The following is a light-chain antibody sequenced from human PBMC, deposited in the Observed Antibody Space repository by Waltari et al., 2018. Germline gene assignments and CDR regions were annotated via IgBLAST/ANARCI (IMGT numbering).Light chain of an antibody. V-gene: IGKV3-11*01. CDR3: QQRSNWPFT. CDR1: QSVSSD. CDR2: DAS. Sequence: EIVLTQSPATLSLSPGKRATLSCRASQSVSSDLAWFLQKPGQAPRLLIYDASDRATGIPARFSGSGSGTDFTLTISSLEPEDFAVYYCQQRSNWPFTFGGGTKVEIK. J-gene: IGKJ4*01.